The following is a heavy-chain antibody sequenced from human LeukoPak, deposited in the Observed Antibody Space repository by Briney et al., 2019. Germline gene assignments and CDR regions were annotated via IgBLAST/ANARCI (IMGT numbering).Heavy chain of an antibody. J-gene: IGHJ5*02. CDR1: GGSFSSYY. V-gene: IGHV4-59*01. D-gene: IGHD3-22*01. Sequence: SETLSLTCAVYGGSFSSYYWSWIRQPPGKGLEWIGYIYYSGSTNYNPSLKSRVTISVDTSKNQFSLKLSSVTAADTAVYYCARGHHDSSGYYNWFDPWGQGTLVTVSS. CDR3: ARGHHDSSGYYNWFDP. CDR2: IYYSGST.